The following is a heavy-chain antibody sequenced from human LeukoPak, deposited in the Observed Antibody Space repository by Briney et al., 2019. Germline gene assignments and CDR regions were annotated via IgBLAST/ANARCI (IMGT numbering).Heavy chain of an antibody. V-gene: IGHV3-30*02. CDR3: AKDDGYSSGWYFGY. CDR2: IRYDGSNK. Sequence: GGSLRLSCAASGFTFSSYGMHWVRQAPGKGLEWVAFIRYDGSNKYYADSVKGRFTISRDNSKNTLYLQMNSLRAEDTAVYYCAKDDGYSSGWYFGYWGQGTLVTVSS. CDR1: GFTFSSYG. J-gene: IGHJ4*02. D-gene: IGHD6-19*01.